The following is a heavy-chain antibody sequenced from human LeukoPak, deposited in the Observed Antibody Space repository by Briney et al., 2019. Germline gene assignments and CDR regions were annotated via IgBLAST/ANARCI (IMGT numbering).Heavy chain of an antibody. CDR1: GFTFSSYG. CDR2: ISYDGSNK. Sequence: PGGSLRLSCAASGFTFSSYGMHWVRQAPGKGLEWVAVISYDGSNKYYADSVKGRFTISRDNSKNTLYLHMNSLRAEDTAVYYCAKDFGYSYGQFDYWGQGTLVTVSS. V-gene: IGHV3-30*18. J-gene: IGHJ4*02. D-gene: IGHD5-18*01. CDR3: AKDFGYSYGQFDY.